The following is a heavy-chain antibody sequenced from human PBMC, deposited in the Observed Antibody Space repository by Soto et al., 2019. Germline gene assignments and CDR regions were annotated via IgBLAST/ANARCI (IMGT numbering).Heavy chain of an antibody. D-gene: IGHD2-21*02. CDR2: IYWDDDK. V-gene: IGHV2-5*02. Sequence: QITLKESGPTLVKPTQTLTLTCTFSGFSLSTSGVGVGWIRQPPGKALEWLALIYWDDDKRYSPSLKSRLTITKDTSKNQVVLTMTNMDPVDTATYHCAQSYCGGDCYPFDYWGQGTLVTVSS. CDR1: GFSLSTSGVG. J-gene: IGHJ4*02. CDR3: AQSYCGGDCYPFDY.